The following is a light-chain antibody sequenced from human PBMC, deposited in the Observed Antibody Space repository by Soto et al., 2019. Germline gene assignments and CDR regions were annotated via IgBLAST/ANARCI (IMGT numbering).Light chain of an antibody. CDR3: QQYYRTPIT. CDR1: QTVLHSSNNKNY. CDR2: WAS. Sequence: DIVMTQSPDSLSVSLGERATINCRSSQTVLHSSNNKNYLAWYQQKPGQPPKLLIYWASTRDSGVPDRFSGSGSGTDFTLTISSLQAEDVAVYSCQQYYRTPITFGGGTKVEIE. J-gene: IGKJ4*01. V-gene: IGKV4-1*01.